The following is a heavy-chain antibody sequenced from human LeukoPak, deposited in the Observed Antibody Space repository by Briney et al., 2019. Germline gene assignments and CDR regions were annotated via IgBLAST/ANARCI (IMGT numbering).Heavy chain of an antibody. CDR1: GGTFRDYA. J-gene: IGHJ4*02. CDR2: MNPNSGNT. V-gene: IGHV1-8*02. Sequence: ASVKVSCKASGGTFRDYAISWVRQATGQGLEWMGWMNPNSGNTGYAQKFQGRVTMTRNTSISTAYMELSSLRSEDTAVYYCARAKKRITIFGVVIMTHFDYWGQGTLVTVSS. CDR3: ARAKKRITIFGVVIMTHFDY. D-gene: IGHD3-3*01.